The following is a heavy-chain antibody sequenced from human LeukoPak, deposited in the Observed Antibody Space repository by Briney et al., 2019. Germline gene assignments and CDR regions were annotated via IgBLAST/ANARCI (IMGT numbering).Heavy chain of an antibody. D-gene: IGHD3-3*01. V-gene: IGHV6-1*01. CDR1: GDSFSSNSAA. Sequence: SQTLSLTCALSGDSFSSNSAAWNWIRQSPSRGLEWLGRTYYRSKWYNDYAVSVKSRITINPDTSKNQFSLQLNSVTPEDTALYYCARGYTYYDFWSGYRPDAFDIWGQGTMVTVSS. J-gene: IGHJ3*02. CDR2: TYYRSKWYN. CDR3: ARGYTYYDFWSGYRPDAFDI.